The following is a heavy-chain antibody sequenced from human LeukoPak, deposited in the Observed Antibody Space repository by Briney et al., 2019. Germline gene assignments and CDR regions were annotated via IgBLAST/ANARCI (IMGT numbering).Heavy chain of an antibody. Sequence: SETLSLTCAVYGGSFSSYYWSWIRQPAGKGLEWIGRIYTSGSTNYNPSLKSRVTMSVDTSKNQFSLKLSSVTAADTAVYYCARVGSGYPKNWFDPWGQGTLVTVSS. CDR3: ARVGSGYPKNWFDP. D-gene: IGHD3-3*01. CDR2: IYTSGST. V-gene: IGHV4-59*10. J-gene: IGHJ5*02. CDR1: GGSFSSYY.